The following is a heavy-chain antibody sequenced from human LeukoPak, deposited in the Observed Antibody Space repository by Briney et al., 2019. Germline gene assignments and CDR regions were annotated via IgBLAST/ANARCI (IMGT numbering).Heavy chain of an antibody. V-gene: IGHV4-4*07. D-gene: IGHD6-19*01. Sequence: PSETLSLTCTVSGGSISSYYWSWIRQPAGMGLEWIGRIYTSGSTNYNPSLKSRVTMSVDTSKNQFSLKLSSVTAADTAVYYRARVYSSGWPNWFDPWGQGTLVTVSS. CDR1: GGSISSYY. CDR3: ARVYSSGWPNWFDP. J-gene: IGHJ5*02. CDR2: IYTSGST.